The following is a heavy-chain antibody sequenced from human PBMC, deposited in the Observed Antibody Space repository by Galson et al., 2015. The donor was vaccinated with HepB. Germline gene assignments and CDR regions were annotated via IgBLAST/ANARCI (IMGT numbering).Heavy chain of an antibody. CDR2: IKQDGRER. V-gene: IGHV3-7*01. D-gene: IGHD3-22*01. CDR1: GFTFSSFW. CDR3: TTHSGTYFPV. Sequence: SLRLSCADSGFTFSSFWMTWVRQAPGKGLEWVANIKQDGRERYYVDSVKGRFTISRDNAKNSLYLQMAKLRAEDTAIYYCTTHSGTYFPVWGQGTTVTVSS. J-gene: IGHJ3*01.